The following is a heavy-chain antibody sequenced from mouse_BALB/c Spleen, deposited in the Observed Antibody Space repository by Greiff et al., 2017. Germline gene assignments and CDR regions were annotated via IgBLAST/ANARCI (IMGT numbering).Heavy chain of an antibody. Sequence: DVQLQESGPGLVKPSQSLSLTCTVTGYSITSDYAWNWIRQFPGNKLEWMGYISYSGSTSYNPSLKSRISITRDTSKNQFFLQLNSVTTEDTATYYCARSGGYGNYWYFDVWGAGTTVTVSS. CDR1: GYSITSDYA. CDR2: ISYSGST. D-gene: IGHD2-1*01. V-gene: IGHV3-2*02. CDR3: ARSGGYGNYWYFDV. J-gene: IGHJ1*01.